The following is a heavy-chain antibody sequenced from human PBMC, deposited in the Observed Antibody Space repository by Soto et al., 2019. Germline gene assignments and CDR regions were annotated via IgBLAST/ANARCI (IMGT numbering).Heavy chain of an antibody. J-gene: IGHJ4*02. Sequence: QVQLVESGGTVVQPGRSLRLSCAASGFTFSSYARHWVRQAPGKGLEWVTLISYDASNKYYGNSVKGRFTISRDNSKTSLLLQMDSLRVQDTAVYYCARSSGWGIDYWGQGTLVTVSS. CDR3: ARSSGWGIDY. CDR1: GFTFSSYA. CDR2: ISYDASNK. D-gene: IGHD6-19*01. V-gene: IGHV3-30*03.